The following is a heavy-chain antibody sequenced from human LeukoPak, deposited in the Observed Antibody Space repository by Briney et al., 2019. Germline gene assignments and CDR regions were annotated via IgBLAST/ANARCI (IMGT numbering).Heavy chain of an antibody. CDR3: AKDRVPDSGYDIDY. CDR2: IYGGGGVI. V-gene: IGHV3-23*03. CDR1: GFTFSGYG. D-gene: IGHD5-12*01. J-gene: IGHJ4*02. Sequence: AGGSLRLSCVASGFTFSGYGMYWVRQAPRKGLEWVAGIYGGGGVIKYADSVKGRFTISRDNSENILYLQMDSLRVEVTAIYYCAKDRVPDSGYDIDYWGQGTLVTVSS.